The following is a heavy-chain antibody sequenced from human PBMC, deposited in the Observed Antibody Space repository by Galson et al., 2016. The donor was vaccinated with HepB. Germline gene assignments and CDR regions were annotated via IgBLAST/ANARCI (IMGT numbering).Heavy chain of an antibody. CDR2: ISDSGDTT. CDR1: GFTFSRFA. Sequence: LRLSCAASGFTFSRFAMHWVRQAPGKALEFVSTISDSGDTTYYADSVKARFNISRDNSKNTLYLQVRSLRPEDTAVYYCVKGTSLVRGVPNYYYVMDVWGQGTTVTVTS. V-gene: IGHV3-64D*06. CDR3: VKGTSLVRGVPNYYYVMDV. J-gene: IGHJ6*01. D-gene: IGHD3-10*01.